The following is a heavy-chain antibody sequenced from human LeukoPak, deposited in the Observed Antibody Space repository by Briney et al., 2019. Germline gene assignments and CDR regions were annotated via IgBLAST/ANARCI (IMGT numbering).Heavy chain of an antibody. V-gene: IGHV4-59*08. Sequence: SETLSLTCTVSGGSISSYYWSWIRQPPGKGLEWIGYIYYSGSTNYNPSLKSRVTISVDTSKNQFSLKLSSVTAADTAVYYCARKVVAKGYYYYYMGVWGKGTTVPVSS. D-gene: IGHD3-22*01. CDR3: ARKVVAKGYYYYYMGV. J-gene: IGHJ6*03. CDR2: IYYSGST. CDR1: GGSISSYY.